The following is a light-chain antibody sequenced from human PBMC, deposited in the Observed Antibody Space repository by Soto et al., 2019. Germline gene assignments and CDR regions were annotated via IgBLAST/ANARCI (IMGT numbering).Light chain of an antibody. J-gene: IGKJ4*01. V-gene: IGKV3-20*01. CDR2: DAS. CDR3: QQYGSSPLT. Sequence: EIVLTQFPGPLSFFVGGRATLSCRASQSVSGYLAWYQQTPGQAPRLLIYDASNRATGIPDRFSGSGSGTDFTLTINRLEPEDFTVYYCQQYGSSPLTFGGGTKVDIK. CDR1: QSVSGY.